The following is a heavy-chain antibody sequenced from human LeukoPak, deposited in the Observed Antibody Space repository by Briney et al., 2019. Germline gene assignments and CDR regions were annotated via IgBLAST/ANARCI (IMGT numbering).Heavy chain of an antibody. V-gene: IGHV4-39*01. Sequence: PSETLSLTCTVSGGSISSSSYYWGWIRQPPGKGPEWIGNMYYSGSTYYNLSLKTRVTISVDTSKNQFSLKLSSVTAADTAVYYCARWADYGDQGSYFDYWGQGTLVTVSS. D-gene: IGHD4-17*01. J-gene: IGHJ4*02. CDR1: GGSISSSSYY. CDR2: MYYSGST. CDR3: ARWADYGDQGSYFDY.